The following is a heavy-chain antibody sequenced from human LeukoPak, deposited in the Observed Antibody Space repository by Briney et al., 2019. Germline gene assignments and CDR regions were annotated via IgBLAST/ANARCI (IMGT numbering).Heavy chain of an antibody. CDR1: GYSFTSYW. J-gene: IGHJ3*02. V-gene: IGHV5-51*01. Sequence: GESLQISCKGSGYSFTSYWIGWVRQMPGKGLEWMGIIYPRDSDTRYSPSFQGQVTISADKSISTPYLQWSSLKASDTAMYYCARRGNWNVRNAFDIWGQGTMVTVSS. D-gene: IGHD1-20*01. CDR2: IYPRDSDT. CDR3: ARRGNWNVRNAFDI.